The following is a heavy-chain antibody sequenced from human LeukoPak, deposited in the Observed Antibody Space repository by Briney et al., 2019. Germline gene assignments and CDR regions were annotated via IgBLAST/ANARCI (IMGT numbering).Heavy chain of an antibody. J-gene: IGHJ5*02. CDR2: IYYSGST. CDR1: GGSISSSSYY. Sequence: SGTLSLTCTVSGGSISSSSYYWGWLRQPPGKGLEWLGNIYYSGSTYYHTSLKSRVTISVDTSKNQFALKLSSVTAADTAVYYCARSSGYSSSGGLNWFDTWGQGTLVTVSS. CDR3: ARSSGYSSSGGLNWFDT. V-gene: IGHV4-39*01. D-gene: IGHD6-13*01.